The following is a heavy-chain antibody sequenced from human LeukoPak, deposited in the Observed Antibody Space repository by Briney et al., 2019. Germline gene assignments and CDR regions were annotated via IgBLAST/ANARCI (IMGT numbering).Heavy chain of an antibody. CDR1: GFTFSSYG. J-gene: IGHJ4*02. CDR2: ISYDGSNK. Sequence: GGSLRLSCAASGFTFSSYGMRWVRQAPGKGLEWVAVISYDGSNKYYADSVKGRFTISRDNSKNTLYLQMNSLRAEDTAVCYCAKDFGYGPTDYWGQGTLVTVSS. CDR3: AKDFGYGPTDY. D-gene: IGHD5-18*01. V-gene: IGHV3-30*18.